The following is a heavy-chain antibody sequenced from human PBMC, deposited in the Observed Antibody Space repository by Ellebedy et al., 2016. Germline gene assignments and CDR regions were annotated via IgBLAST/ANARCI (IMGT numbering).Heavy chain of an antibody. CDR3: ARESRRGQGSAFDI. CDR1: GFTFSSYG. Sequence: GGSLRLXXAASGFTFSSYGMHWVRQAPGKGLEWVAIIWFNGTIQHYADSVKGRFIISRDNPKNTLYLQMSSLRVEDTAVYYCARESRRGQGSAFDIWGQGTMVTVSS. D-gene: IGHD3/OR15-3a*01. CDR2: IWFNGTIQ. J-gene: IGHJ3*02. V-gene: IGHV3-33*01.